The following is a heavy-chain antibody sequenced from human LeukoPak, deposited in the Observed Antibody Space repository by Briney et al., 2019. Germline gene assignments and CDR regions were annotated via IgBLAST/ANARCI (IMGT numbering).Heavy chain of an antibody. CDR3: AKDWGHN. CDR2: ISTGGGST. J-gene: IGHJ4*02. Sequence: GGSLRLSCAASGFTFSIYGMNWVRQAPGEGLEWVSTISTGGGSTYYADSVKGRFTISRDNSMNTLYLQMNSLRAEDTDLYYCAKDWGHNWGQGTLVTVSS. D-gene: IGHD3-16*01. CDR1: GFTFSIYG. V-gene: IGHV3-23*01.